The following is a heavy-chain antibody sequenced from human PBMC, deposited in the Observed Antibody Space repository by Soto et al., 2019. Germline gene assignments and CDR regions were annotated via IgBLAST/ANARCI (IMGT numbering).Heavy chain of an antibody. CDR1: GGTFSSYA. CDR3: AGDAITSPAHTWFDP. CDR2: IIPIFGTA. Sequence: QVQLVQSGAEVKKPGSSVKVSCKASGGTFSSYAISWVRQAPGQGLEWMGGIIPIFGTANYAQKFQGRVTITADESTRTAYMELSSLRSEDTAVYYCAGDAITSPAHTWFDPWGQGTLVTVSS. J-gene: IGHJ5*02. V-gene: IGHV1-69*12. D-gene: IGHD3-16*01.